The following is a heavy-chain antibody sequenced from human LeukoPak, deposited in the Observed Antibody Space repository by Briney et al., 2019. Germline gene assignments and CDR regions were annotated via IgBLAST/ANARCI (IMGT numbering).Heavy chain of an antibody. D-gene: IGHD6-19*01. CDR2: IRESAEDT. V-gene: IGHV3-23*01. CDR1: GFRFGHFA. CDR3: VKGIFATGWSNAFDF. Sequence: GGSLRLSCEASGFRFGHFAMGWVRQAPGKGPMWVSSIRESAEDTYYADSMKGRFIISRDNTRGTVYLEMNNLRVEDTAMYYCVKGIFATGWSNAFDFWGQGTMVVVS. J-gene: IGHJ3*01.